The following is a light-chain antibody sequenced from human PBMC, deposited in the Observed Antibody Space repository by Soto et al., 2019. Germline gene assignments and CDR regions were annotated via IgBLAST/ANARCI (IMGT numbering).Light chain of an antibody. J-gene: IGKJ4*01. CDR2: GAS. V-gene: IGKV2D-29*01. Sequence: IVLTQTPLSLSVTPGQPASISCKSAQSLVYSDGKTYLYWYLQKPGQPPQPLIYGASNRFSGVQERLSGSGSGTDFTLTSSRVEAEDVGVYFCMQSISRLTFGGGTKVDIK. CDR3: MQSISRLT. CDR1: QSLVYSDGKTY.